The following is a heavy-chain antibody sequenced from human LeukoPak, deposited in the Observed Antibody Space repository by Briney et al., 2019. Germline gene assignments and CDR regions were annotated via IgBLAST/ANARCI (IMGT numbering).Heavy chain of an antibody. J-gene: IGHJ4*02. D-gene: IGHD4-11*01. CDR3: AKRLTVLGPYFDY. CDR1: GFXFSSYA. CDR2: ISASGGST. V-gene: IGHV3-23*01. Sequence: GGSLRLSCAASGFXFSSYAMSWVRQAPGKGLELVSAISASGGSTYYADSVKGRFAISRDNSKNTLLLQMNSLRVEDTAIYYCAKRLTVLGPYFDYWGRGTLVTVSS.